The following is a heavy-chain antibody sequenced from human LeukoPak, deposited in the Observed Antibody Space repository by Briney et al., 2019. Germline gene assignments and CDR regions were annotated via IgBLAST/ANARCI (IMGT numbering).Heavy chain of an antibody. CDR2: IYLGGTT. J-gene: IGHJ4*02. CDR1: GVSISSGGYS. CDR3: ARGRGIVPSAMWDF. V-gene: IGHV4-30-2*01. D-gene: IGHD2-2*01. Sequence: SQTLSLTCAVSGVSISSGGYSWSWIRQPPGKGLEWIGYIYLGGTTQYNPSLKSRVTMSLDTSKNQFSLKLSSVTAADTAVYYCARGRGIVPSAMWDFWGQGTLVTVSS.